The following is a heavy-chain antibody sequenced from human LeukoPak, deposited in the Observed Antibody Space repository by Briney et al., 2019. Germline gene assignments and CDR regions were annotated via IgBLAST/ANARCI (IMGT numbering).Heavy chain of an antibody. Sequence: ASVSVSCKASGYTLTSYDINWVRQAAGQGLEWMGWMNPNSGNTGYAQKFQGRVTITRNTSISTAYMELSSLRSENTAVYYCARGDPGGSGWFYYYYYYMDVWGKGTTVTVSS. J-gene: IGHJ6*03. V-gene: IGHV1-8*03. D-gene: IGHD6-19*01. CDR2: MNPNSGNT. CDR3: ARGDPGGSGWFYYYYYYMDV. CDR1: GYTLTSYD.